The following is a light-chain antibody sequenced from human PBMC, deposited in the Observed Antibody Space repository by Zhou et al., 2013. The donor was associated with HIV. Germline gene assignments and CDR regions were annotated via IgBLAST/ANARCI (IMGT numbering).Light chain of an antibody. J-gene: IGKJ2*01. Sequence: DIQMTQSPSIPSASVGDTVTITCRASQSIGSSLAWFQQRAGKAPKLLIHKASSLESGVPSRFSGGGSETEFTLTISSLQPDDFATYYCQQCNIYPYTFGQGTKVEIK. CDR1: QSIGSS. CDR2: KAS. CDR3: QQCNIYPYT. V-gene: IGKV1-5*03.